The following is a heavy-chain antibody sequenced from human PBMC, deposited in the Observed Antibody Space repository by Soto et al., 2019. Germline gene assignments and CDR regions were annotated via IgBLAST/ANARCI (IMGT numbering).Heavy chain of an antibody. Sequence: QVQLVESGGGVVQPGRSLRLSCAASGFTFSSYAMHWVRQAPGKGLEWVAVISYDGSNKYYADSVKGRFTISRDNSKNPLYLQMNSLRAADTAVYYCARGGGSGTTDYYYGMDVWGQGTTVTVSS. CDR1: GFTFSSYA. J-gene: IGHJ6*02. CDR2: ISYDGSNK. CDR3: ARGGGSGTTDYYYGMDV. V-gene: IGHV3-30-3*01. D-gene: IGHD1-26*01.